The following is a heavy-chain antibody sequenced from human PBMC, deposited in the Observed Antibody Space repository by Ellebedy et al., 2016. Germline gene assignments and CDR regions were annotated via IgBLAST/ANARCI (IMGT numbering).Heavy chain of an antibody. V-gene: IGHV3-9*01. J-gene: IGHJ3*02. Sequence: GGSLRLXXAASGFTFDDYAMHWVRQAPGKGLEWVSGISWNSGSIGYADSVKGQFTISRDNAKNSLYLQMNSLRAEDTALYYCAKASPGAFDIWGQGTMVTVSS. CDR3: AKASPGAFDI. D-gene: IGHD6-6*01. CDR1: GFTFDDYA. CDR2: ISWNSGSI.